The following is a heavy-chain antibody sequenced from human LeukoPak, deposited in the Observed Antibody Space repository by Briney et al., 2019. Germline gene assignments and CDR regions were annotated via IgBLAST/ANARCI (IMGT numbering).Heavy chain of an antibody. CDR1: GGSFSTSY. J-gene: IGHJ2*01. V-gene: IGHV4-59*12. D-gene: IGHD3-3*01. Sequence: SETLSLTCTVSGGSFSTSYWSWIRQPPGKGLEWIGYIYYSGSTNYNPSLKSRVTMSVDTSKNQFSLKLSSVTAADTAVYYCASNLYDFWSGYEHWYFDLWGRGTLVTVSS. CDR3: ASNLYDFWSGYEHWYFDL. CDR2: IYYSGST.